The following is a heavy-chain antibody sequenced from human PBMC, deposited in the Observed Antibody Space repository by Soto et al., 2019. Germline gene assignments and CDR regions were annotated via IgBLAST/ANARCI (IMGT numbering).Heavy chain of an antibody. Sequence: EPLSLTCTVSGGSISSYYWSWIRQPPGKGLEWIGYIYYSGSTNYNPSLKSRVTISVDTSKNQFSLKLSSVTAADTAVYYCARGYSGYDGLDYWGQGTLVTVSS. V-gene: IGHV4-59*01. CDR1: GGSISSYY. D-gene: IGHD5-12*01. CDR3: ARGYSGYDGLDY. J-gene: IGHJ4*02. CDR2: IYYSGST.